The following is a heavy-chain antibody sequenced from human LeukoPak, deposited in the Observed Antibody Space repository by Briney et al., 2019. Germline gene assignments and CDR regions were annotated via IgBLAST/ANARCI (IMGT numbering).Heavy chain of an antibody. Sequence: ASVKVSCKASGYTFTSYGISWVRPAPGQGLEWMGWISAYNGNTTYAQKLQGRVTMTTDTSTSTAYMELRSLRSDDTAVYYCARDEVLRYFDWLLSAAGKGTMDVWGQGTTVTVSS. V-gene: IGHV1-18*01. CDR2: ISAYNGNT. D-gene: IGHD3-9*01. J-gene: IGHJ6*02. CDR1: GYTFTSYG. CDR3: ARDEVLRYFDWLLSAAGKGTMDV.